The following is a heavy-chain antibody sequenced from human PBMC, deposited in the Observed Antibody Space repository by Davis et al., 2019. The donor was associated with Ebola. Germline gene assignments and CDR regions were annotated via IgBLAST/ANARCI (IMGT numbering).Heavy chain of an antibody. CDR1: GFPFSLYS. D-gene: IGHD3-16*01. CDR3: ARDWAGGATDY. Sequence: GESLKISCAASGFPFSLYSMNWVRQAPGKGLEWVANINQGGSVTNYVGSVKGRFTISRENAKNSLYLQMNSLRAEDTAIYYCARDWAGGATDYWGQGTLVTVSS. J-gene: IGHJ4*02. CDR2: INQGGSVT. V-gene: IGHV3-7*01.